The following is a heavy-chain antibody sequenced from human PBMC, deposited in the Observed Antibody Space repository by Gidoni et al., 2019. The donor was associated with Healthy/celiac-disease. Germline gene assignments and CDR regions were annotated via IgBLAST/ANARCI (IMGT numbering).Heavy chain of an antibody. Sequence: EVQLLESGGGLVQPGGSLRLSCAASGFTFSSYVRSWVRQAPGKGLEWVSASSGSCGITSYADSVKGWFTISRDNSKNTLYLQMTSLRAEATAVYYCAKDSPTLVRGVILYYFDYWGQGTLVTVSS. CDR3: AKDSPTLVRGVILYYFDY. CDR2: SSGSCGIT. D-gene: IGHD3-10*01. V-gene: IGHV3-23*01. J-gene: IGHJ4*02. CDR1: GFTFSSYV.